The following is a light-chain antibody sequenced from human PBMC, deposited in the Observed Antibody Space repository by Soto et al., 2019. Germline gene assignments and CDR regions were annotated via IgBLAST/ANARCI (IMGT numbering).Light chain of an antibody. CDR3: QSYDSPKEV. CDR2: EDD. V-gene: IGLV6-57*04. J-gene: IGLJ3*02. Sequence: NFMLTQPHSVSDSPGKTVTISCTRSSGRVASNYVQWYQQRPGSAPTTVIFEDDQRPSGLPDRFSGSIDSSSNSAFLTISGLKTEDEAHYYCQSYDSPKEVFGGGTTLTVL. CDR1: SGRVASNY.